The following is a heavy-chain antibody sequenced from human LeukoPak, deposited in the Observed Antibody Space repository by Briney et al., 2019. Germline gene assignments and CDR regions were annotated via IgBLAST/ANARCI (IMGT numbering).Heavy chain of an antibody. J-gene: IGHJ3*02. V-gene: IGHV4-39*02. D-gene: IGHD6-13*01. CDR2: IYYSGGT. Sequence: SETLSLTRTVSGGSISSTSYYWGWIRQPPGKGLEWIGSIYYSGGTYYNPSLKSRVTISVDTSKNQFSLNLSSVTAADTAVYYCARDGYSSSWTDAFDIWGQGTMVTVSS. CDR1: GGSISSTSYY. CDR3: ARDGYSSSWTDAFDI.